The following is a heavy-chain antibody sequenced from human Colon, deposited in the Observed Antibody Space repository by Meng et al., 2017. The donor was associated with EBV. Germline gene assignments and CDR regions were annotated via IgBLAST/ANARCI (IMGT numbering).Heavy chain of an antibody. CDR3: AKGGGSSAAEYFQH. D-gene: IGHD1-26*01. V-gene: IGHV3-23*01. CDR1: GFTFTIDV. Sequence: AHVLASGGGLGHPGGSLRLSCSAFGFTFTIDVMRWVRQAPGKGLEWVSTISGSGGTYYADSVKGRFTISRDNSKNTLYLQMNSLRAEDTAVYYCAKGGGSSAAEYFQHWGQGTLVTVSS. CDR2: ISGSGGT. J-gene: IGHJ1*01.